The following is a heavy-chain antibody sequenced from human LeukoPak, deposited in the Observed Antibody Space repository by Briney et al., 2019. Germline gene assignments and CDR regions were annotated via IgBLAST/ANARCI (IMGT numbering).Heavy chain of an antibody. D-gene: IGHD3-3*01. Sequence: GGSLRLSCAASGFTFLTYAMSWVRQAPGKGLQWVSVIRDSGASTYYADSVKGRFTISRDNSKNTLSLQMNSLTAEDTAVYYCAARRGYYHYMDVWGKGTTVTVSS. V-gene: IGHV3-23*01. J-gene: IGHJ6*03. CDR1: GFTFLTYA. CDR2: IRDSGAST. CDR3: AARRGYYHYMDV.